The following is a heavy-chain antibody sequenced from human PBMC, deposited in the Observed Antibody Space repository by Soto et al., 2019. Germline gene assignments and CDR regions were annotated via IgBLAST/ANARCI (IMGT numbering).Heavy chain of an antibody. CDR1: GFTLSCYA. D-gene: IGHD6-6*01. CDR2: ISSNGVGT. J-gene: IGHJ6*03. CDR3: ARRARPDFYYMDV. Sequence: PGXSLILSCAASGFTLSCYAMDCVRQAPCKGLEYVSGISSNGVGTYYANSVQGRFTISRDNSKNTVYLQMGSLRPEDMAVYYCARRARPDFYYMDVWGKGTTVTVSS. V-gene: IGHV3-64*01.